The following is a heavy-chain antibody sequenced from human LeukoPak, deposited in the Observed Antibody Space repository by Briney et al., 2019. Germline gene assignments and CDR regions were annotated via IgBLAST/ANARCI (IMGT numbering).Heavy chain of an antibody. CDR3: ARGMLGCSSTSCYKIDGNWFDP. V-gene: IGHV4-34*01. Sequence: SETLSLTCTVSGGSISSYYWSWIRQPPGKGLEWIGEINHSGSTNYNPSLKSRVTISVDTSKNQFSLKLSSVTAADTAVYYCARGMLGCSSTSCYKIDGNWFDPWGQGTLVTVSS. CDR2: INHSGST. J-gene: IGHJ5*02. D-gene: IGHD2-2*02. CDR1: GGSISSYY.